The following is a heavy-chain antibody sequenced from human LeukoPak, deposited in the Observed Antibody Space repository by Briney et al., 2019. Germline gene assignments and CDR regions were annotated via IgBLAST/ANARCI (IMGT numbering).Heavy chain of an antibody. J-gene: IGHJ5*02. Sequence: PSETLSLTCTVSGGPISSTNHYWGWIRQPPGKGLEWIGSVYYSGSPYYNPSLQSRITLSVDTSKNQFSLKLSSVTAADTAVYFCARHRRILMEGSGIKVGFDPWGQGTLVTVSS. CDR2: VYYSGSP. D-gene: IGHD5-12*01. V-gene: IGHV4-39*01. CDR1: GGPISSTNHY. CDR3: ARHRRILMEGSGIKVGFDP.